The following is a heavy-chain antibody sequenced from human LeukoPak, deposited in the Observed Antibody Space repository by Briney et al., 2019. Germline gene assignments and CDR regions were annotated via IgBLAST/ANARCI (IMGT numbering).Heavy chain of an antibody. J-gene: IGHJ3*02. CDR2: IKSDGSST. V-gene: IGHV3-74*01. CDR3: ARTSAARYAFDI. Sequence: GGSLRLSCAASGFAFSSYWMHWVRQAPGKGLVWVSRIKSDGSSTSYADSVKGRFTISRDNAKNTLYLQMNSLRAEDTAVYYCARTSAARYAFDIWGQGTMVTVSS. D-gene: IGHD6-6*01. CDR1: GFAFSSYW.